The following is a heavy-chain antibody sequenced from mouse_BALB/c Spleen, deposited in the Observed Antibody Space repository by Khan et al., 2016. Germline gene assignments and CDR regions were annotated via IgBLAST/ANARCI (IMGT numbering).Heavy chain of an antibody. CDR1: GFNIKDTY. D-gene: IGHD2-2*01. J-gene: IGHJ4*01. CDR2: IDPANGNS. CDR3: ARSGYDLYYYGMDY. Sequence: VQLQQSGAELVKPGASVKVSCTASGFNIKDTYIHWVKQRPEQGLEWIGRIDPANGNSKYDPKFQGRATITADTSSNTAYLQLSTLTSEDTAVYYCARSGYDLYYYGMDYWGQGTSVTVSS. V-gene: IGHV14-3*02.